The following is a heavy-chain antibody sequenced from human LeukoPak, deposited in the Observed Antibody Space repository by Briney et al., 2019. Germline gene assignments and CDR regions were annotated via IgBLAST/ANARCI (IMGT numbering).Heavy chain of an antibody. CDR2: ISGSGGST. D-gene: IGHD2-2*01. CDR3: ANGLGYCSSTSCYPFDY. CDR1: GFTFSSYA. V-gene: IGHV3-23*01. Sequence: PGGSLRLSCAASGFTFSSYAMSWVRQAPGKGLEWVSAISGSGGSTYYADSVKGRFTISRDNSKNTLYLQMNSLRAEDTAVYYCANGLGYCSSTSCYPFDYWGQGTLVTVSS. J-gene: IGHJ4*02.